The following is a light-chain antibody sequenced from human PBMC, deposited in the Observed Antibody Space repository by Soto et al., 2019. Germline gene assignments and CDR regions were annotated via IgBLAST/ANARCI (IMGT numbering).Light chain of an antibody. J-gene: IGKJ2*01. CDR2: CAS. CDR1: QSGGSSF. V-gene: IGKV3-20*01. Sequence: EIVLTQSPGTLSLSPGEGATLSCRASQSGGSSFLAWYQQKPGQAPRLLIYCASNRATGIPDRFRGSGSGTEFSLAISRLEPEDFAVYYCQQCGRAPYTFGHWTKLEIK. CDR3: QQCGRAPYT.